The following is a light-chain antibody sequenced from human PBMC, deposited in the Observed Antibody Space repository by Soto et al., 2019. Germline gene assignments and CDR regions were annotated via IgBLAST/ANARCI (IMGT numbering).Light chain of an antibody. V-gene: IGKV1-5*01. J-gene: IGKJ1*01. CDR3: QQYNSPVRT. CDR1: QSISSW. Sequence: DIQMTQSPSTLSASVGDRVTITCRASQSISSWLAWYQQKPGKAPKLLIYDASSLESGVPSRFSGSGSGTEFTLTISSLQPDDFATYYCQQYNSPVRTFGQGTKGISN. CDR2: DAS.